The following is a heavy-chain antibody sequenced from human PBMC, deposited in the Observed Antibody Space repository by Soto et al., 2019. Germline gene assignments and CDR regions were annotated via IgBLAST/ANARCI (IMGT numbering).Heavy chain of an antibody. CDR2: IYYSGST. CDR3: SAFAYGSGSLDWFDP. D-gene: IGHD3-10*01. Sequence: SETLSLTCTVSGCSISSSSYYWGWIRQPPGKGLEWIGSIYYSGSTYYNPSLKSRVTISVDTSKNQFSLKLSSVTAADTAVYYCSAFAYGSGSLDWFDPWGQGTLVTVSS. CDR1: GCSISSSSYY. V-gene: IGHV4-39*01. J-gene: IGHJ5*02.